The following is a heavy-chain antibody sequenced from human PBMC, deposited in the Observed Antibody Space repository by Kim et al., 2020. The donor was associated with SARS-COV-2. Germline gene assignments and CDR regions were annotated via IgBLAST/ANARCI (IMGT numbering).Heavy chain of an antibody. D-gene: IGHD6-19*01. V-gene: IGHV1-69*04. CDR1: GGTFSSYA. J-gene: IGHJ4*02. Sequence: SVKVSCKASGGTFSSYAISWVRQAPGQGLEWMGRIIPILGIANYAQKFQGRVTITADKSTSTAYMELSSLRSEDTAVYYCARLGLYSSGLFDYWGQGTLVTVSS. CDR2: IIPILGIA. CDR3: ARLGLYSSGLFDY.